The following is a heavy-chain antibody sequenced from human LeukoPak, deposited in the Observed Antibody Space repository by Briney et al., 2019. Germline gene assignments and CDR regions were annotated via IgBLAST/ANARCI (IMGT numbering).Heavy chain of an antibody. CDR1: GGSISGSSYY. Sequence: SETLSLTCTVSGGSISGSSYYWGWIRQPPGKGLEWIGSIYYSGSTYYNPSLKSRVTISVDKSKNQFSLKLSSVTAADTAVYYCARRTTVTIPFGYWGQGTLVTVSS. V-gene: IGHV4-39*07. CDR2: IYYSGST. D-gene: IGHD4-11*01. J-gene: IGHJ4*02. CDR3: ARRTTVTIPFGY.